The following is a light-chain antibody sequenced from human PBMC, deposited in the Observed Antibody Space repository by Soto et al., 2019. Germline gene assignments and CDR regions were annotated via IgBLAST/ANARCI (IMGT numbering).Light chain of an antibody. J-gene: IGLJ1*01. CDR2: EVS. CDR1: SSDVGGYNF. CDR3: SSYTTSTTVV. Sequence: VLTQPASVFGSPGQSITFSCTGTSSDVGGYNFVSWYQQHPGKAPKLMIYEVSSRPSGVSNRFSGSKSGNTASLTISGLQPEDEADYYCSSYTTSTTVVFGTGTKVTVL. V-gene: IGLV2-14*03.